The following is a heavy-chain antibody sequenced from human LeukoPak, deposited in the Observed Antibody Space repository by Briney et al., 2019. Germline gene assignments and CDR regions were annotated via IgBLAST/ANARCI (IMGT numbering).Heavy chain of an antibody. V-gene: IGHV1-2*02. CDR3: ARSKIAAAGTSNY. CDR1: GYTFTGYY. Sequence: ASVKVSCKASGYTFTGYYMHWLRQAPGQGLEWMGWINPNSGGTNYAQKFQGRVTMTRDTSISTAYMELSRLRSDDTAVYYCARSKIAAAGTSNYWGQGTLVTVSS. CDR2: INPNSGGT. D-gene: IGHD6-13*01. J-gene: IGHJ4*02.